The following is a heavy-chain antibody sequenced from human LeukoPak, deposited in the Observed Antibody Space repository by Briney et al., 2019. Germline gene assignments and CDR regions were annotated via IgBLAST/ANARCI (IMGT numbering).Heavy chain of an antibody. CDR3: ASGPWDYDFWSGYRFDY. Sequence: GGSLRLSCAASGFTFSSYSMNWVRQAPGKGLEWVSYISSSSSTIYYADSVKGRFTISRDNAKNSLYLQMNSLRAGDTAVYYCASGPWDYDFWSGYRFDYWGQGTLVTVSS. D-gene: IGHD3-3*01. J-gene: IGHJ4*02. CDR2: ISSSSSTI. CDR1: GFTFSSYS. V-gene: IGHV3-48*01.